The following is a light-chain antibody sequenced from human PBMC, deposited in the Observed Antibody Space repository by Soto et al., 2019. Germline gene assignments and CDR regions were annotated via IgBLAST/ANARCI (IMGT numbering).Light chain of an antibody. CDR1: QSVSSSH. CDR3: QQYKSWPT. J-gene: IGKJ1*01. Sequence: VFTPSPGTLSLSPGARATLSCRASQSVSSSHLAWYQQKPGQAPRLLINGASTRATGIPARFSGSGSGTEFSLTISSLQYEDFAVYYCQQYKSWPTFGQGTKVDIK. V-gene: IGKV3-15*01. CDR2: GAS.